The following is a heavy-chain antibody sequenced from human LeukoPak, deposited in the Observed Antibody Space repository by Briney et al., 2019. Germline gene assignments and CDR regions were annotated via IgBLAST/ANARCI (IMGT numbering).Heavy chain of an antibody. V-gene: IGHV3-48*02. Sequence: QPGGSLRLSCAASGFTLSSYSMNWVRQAPGKGLEWVSYISSTSSPIYYADSVKGRFTISRDNAKNSLYLQMNSLRDEDTAVYYCARIYSSDWYWDKWGQGTLVTVSS. J-gene: IGHJ4*02. CDR1: GFTLSSYS. CDR3: ARIYSSDWYWDK. D-gene: IGHD6-19*01. CDR2: ISSTSSPI.